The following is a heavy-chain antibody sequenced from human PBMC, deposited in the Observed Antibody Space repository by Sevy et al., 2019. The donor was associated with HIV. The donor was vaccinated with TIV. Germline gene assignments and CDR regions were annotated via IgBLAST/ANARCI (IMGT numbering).Heavy chain of an antibody. D-gene: IGHD5-12*01. Sequence: KQSRTISLTCAISGDSVSSSSSTWTWIRLSPSRALEWLGRTYYRSKWYNDYAVSMKGRITINPDTSKNQFSLQLNSVTPEDTAVYYCARGYAGMDVWGQGTTVTVSS. CDR2: TYYRSKWYN. CDR3: ARGYAGMDV. J-gene: IGHJ6*02. CDR1: GDSVSSSSST. V-gene: IGHV6-1*01.